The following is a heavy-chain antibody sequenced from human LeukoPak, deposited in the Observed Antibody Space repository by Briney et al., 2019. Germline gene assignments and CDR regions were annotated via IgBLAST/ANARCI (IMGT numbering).Heavy chain of an antibody. CDR3: ARAAPPPTDSSGWYDFDY. CDR2: IYYSGST. V-gene: IGHV4-39*02. Sequence: SETLSLTCTVSVGSISSSSYYWGWIRQPPGKGLEWIGSIYYSGSTYHNTPLKSRVTISVDTPKNHYSLQLNSVTPEDTAVYYCARAAPPPTDSSGWYDFDYWGQGTLVTVSS. J-gene: IGHJ4*02. CDR1: VGSISSSSYY. D-gene: IGHD6-19*01.